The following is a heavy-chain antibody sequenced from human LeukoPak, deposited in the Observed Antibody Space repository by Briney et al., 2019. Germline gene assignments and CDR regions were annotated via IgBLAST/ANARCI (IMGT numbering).Heavy chain of an antibody. CDR1: GGSLSSGSVSDY. V-gene: IGHV4-61*10. D-gene: IGHD2-2*01. J-gene: IGHJ5*02. CDR3: ARVPIVVVPSAMWFDP. CDR2: IFSSGNT. Sequence: SETLSLTCSVSGGSLSSGSVSDYWSWIRQPAGKGLEWIGRIFSSGNTNYNPSLKSRVTISVDTSKNQISLKLSSVTAADTTVYYCARVPIVVVPSAMWFDPWGQGTLVTVSS.